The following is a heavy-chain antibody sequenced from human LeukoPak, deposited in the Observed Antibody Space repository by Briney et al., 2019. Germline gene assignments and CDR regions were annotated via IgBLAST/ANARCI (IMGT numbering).Heavy chain of an antibody. CDR1: GLTFSNYW. V-gene: IGHV3-30*03. Sequence: GGSLRLSCAASGLTFSNYWMDWVRQAPGKGLEWVAVISYDGSNKYYADSVKGRFTISRDNSKNTLYLQMNSLRAEDTAVYFCAREDGYCSGGNCYSYFDSWGQGTLVTVSS. CDR3: AREDGYCSGGNCYSYFDS. J-gene: IGHJ4*02. D-gene: IGHD2-15*01. CDR2: ISYDGSNK.